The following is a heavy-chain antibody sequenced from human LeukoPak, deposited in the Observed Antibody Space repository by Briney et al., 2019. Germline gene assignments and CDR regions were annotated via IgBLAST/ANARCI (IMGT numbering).Heavy chain of an antibody. Sequence: ASVKVSCKVSGYTLTELSMYWVRQAPGKGLEWMGGFDPEDGETIYAQKFQGRVTMTEDTSTDTAYMELSSLRSEDTAVYYCATDPIYCSSTSCYRLFGYWGQGTLVTVSS. V-gene: IGHV1-24*01. J-gene: IGHJ4*02. CDR1: GYTLTELS. CDR2: FDPEDGET. D-gene: IGHD2-2*01. CDR3: ATDPIYCSSTSCYRLFGY.